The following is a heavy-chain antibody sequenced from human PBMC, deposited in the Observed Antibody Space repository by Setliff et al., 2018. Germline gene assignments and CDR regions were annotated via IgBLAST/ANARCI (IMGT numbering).Heavy chain of an antibody. CDR2: IIPMFDKA. CDR1: VCPFSIFV. Sequence: ASVKVSCKASVCPFSIFVFSWVRQAPGQGLEWMGGIIPMFDKARYAQKFQCRVTITADEYTTTAFMELSNLRSEDTAFYYCVVFLINNGPVNDGFDIWGQGTMVTVSS. V-gene: IGHV1-69*13. CDR3: VVFLINNGPVNDGFDI. J-gene: IGHJ3*02. D-gene: IGHD2-8*01.